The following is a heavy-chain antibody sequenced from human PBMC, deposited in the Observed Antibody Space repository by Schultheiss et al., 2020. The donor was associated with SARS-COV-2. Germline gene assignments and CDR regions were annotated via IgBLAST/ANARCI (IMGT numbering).Heavy chain of an antibody. CDR3: ARDGTYYYGSGTLDY. V-gene: IGHV3-30-3*01. J-gene: IGHJ4*02. Sequence: GGSLRLSCAASGFTFSSYAMQWVRQAPGKGLEWVAVISYDGSNKYYADSVKGRFTISRDNSKNTLYLQMNSLRAEDTAVYYCARDGTYYYGSGTLDYWGQGTLVTVSS. D-gene: IGHD3-10*01. CDR2: ISYDGSNK. CDR1: GFTFSSYA.